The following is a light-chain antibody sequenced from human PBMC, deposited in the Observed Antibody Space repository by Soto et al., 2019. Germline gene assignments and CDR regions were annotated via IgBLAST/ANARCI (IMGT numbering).Light chain of an antibody. CDR2: SNS. CDR3: AVWDASRGV. V-gene: IGLV1-44*01. Sequence: QSVLTQPPSAPGTPGQRVTISCAGSSSNIGSKSVNWYQQVPGTAPKLLIHSNSQRPSGVPDRFSGSKSGTSASLAISGLQSEDEADYYCAVWDASRGVFGTGTKVNVL. CDR1: SSNIGSKS. J-gene: IGLJ1*01.